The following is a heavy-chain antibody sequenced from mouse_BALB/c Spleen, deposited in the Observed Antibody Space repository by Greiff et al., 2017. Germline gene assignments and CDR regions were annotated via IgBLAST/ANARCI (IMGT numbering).Heavy chain of an antibody. CDR1: GFTFSSYA. CDR3: ARSGRYDDWYFDV. J-gene: IGHJ1*01. CDR2: ISSGGSYT. V-gene: IGHV5-9-4*01. D-gene: IGHD2-14*01. Sequence: EVMLVESGGGLVKPGGSLKLSCAASGFTFSSYAMSWVRQSPEKRLEWVAEISSGGSYTYYPDTVTGRFTISRDNAKNTLYLEMSSLRSEDTAMYYCARSGRYDDWYFDVWGAGTTVTVSS.